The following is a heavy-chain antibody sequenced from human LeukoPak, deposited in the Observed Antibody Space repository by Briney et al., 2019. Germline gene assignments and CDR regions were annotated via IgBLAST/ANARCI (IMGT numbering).Heavy chain of an antibody. CDR3: ARVVGDSSGYYYAFFDY. Sequence: TLSLTCAVSGGSISSGGYSWSWIRQPPGKGLEWIGYIYHSGSTYYNPSLKSRATISVDRSKNQFSLKLSSVTAADTAVYYCARVVGDSSGYYYAFFDYWGQGTLVTVSS. CDR2: IYHSGST. CDR1: GGSISSGGYS. D-gene: IGHD3-22*01. V-gene: IGHV4-30-2*01. J-gene: IGHJ4*02.